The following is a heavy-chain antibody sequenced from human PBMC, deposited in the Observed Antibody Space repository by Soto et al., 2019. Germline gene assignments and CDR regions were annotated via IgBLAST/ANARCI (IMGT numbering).Heavy chain of an antibody. CDR2: INSDGSST. Sequence: EVQMVESGGGLVKPGGSLRISCAASGFTISSYWMHWVRQARGKGLVWVSRINSDGSSTGYADSVKGRFTISRDNAKNTLYLQMNSLRAEDTAVYYCTRLLRYSAYYWGQGTLVTVSS. V-gene: IGHV3-74*01. CDR1: GFTISSYW. D-gene: IGHD6-13*01. J-gene: IGHJ4*02. CDR3: TRLLRYSAYY.